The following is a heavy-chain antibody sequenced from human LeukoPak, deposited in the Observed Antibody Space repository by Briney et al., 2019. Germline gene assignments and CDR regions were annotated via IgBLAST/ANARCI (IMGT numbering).Heavy chain of an antibody. Sequence: GRSLRLSCAASGFTFSSYFMHWVRQAPGKGLEWVAVIASDGSQTFYVESVKGRFSISRDNSKNTLYSQMNSLRAEDTAVYFCARERQDTIVHSGAFDIWGQGTMVIVSS. CDR1: GFTFSSYF. CDR2: IASDGSQT. J-gene: IGHJ3*02. CDR3: ARERQDTIVHSGAFDI. V-gene: IGHV3-30-3*01. D-gene: IGHD3-10*01.